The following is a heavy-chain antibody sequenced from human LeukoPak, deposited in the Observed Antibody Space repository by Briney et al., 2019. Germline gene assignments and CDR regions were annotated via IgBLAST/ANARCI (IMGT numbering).Heavy chain of an antibody. J-gene: IGHJ4*02. V-gene: IGHV3-20*04. CDR3: ARVEATGVADY. Sequence: GGSLRLSCAASGFTFDDYGMSWVRQAPGKGLEWVSGINWNGGSTGYADSVKGRFTISRDNAKNSLYLQMSSLRAEDTALYYCARVEATGVADYWGQGTLVTVSS. CDR2: INWNGGST. D-gene: IGHD5-12*01. CDR1: GFTFDDYG.